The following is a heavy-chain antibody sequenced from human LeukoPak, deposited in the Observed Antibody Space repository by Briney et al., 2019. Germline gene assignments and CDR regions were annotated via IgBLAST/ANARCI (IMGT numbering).Heavy chain of an antibody. J-gene: IGHJ4*02. CDR3: ARTWGAWKYDY. Sequence: SETLSLTCTVSGGSISSYYWTWIRQPPGKGLEWIGYIYYSGTTNYNPSLKSRVTISVDTSKSQFSLKVSSVTAADTAVYYCARTWGAWKYDYWGQGTLVTVSS. CDR1: GGSISSYY. V-gene: IGHV4-59*01. D-gene: IGHD3-16*01. CDR2: IYYSGTT.